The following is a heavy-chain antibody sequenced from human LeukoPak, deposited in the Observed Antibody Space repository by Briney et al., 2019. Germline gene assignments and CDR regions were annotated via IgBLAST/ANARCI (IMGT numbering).Heavy chain of an antibody. V-gene: IGHV3-9*01. CDR3: AKGPEFGYSYGYFDY. Sequence: GGSLTLSCAASGFTFDDYAMQWVRQAPGKGLEWVSGISWNSGSIGYADSVKGRFTISRDNAKNSLYLQMNSPRAEDTALYYCAKGPEFGYSYGYFDYWGQGTLVTVSS. CDR1: GFTFDDYA. D-gene: IGHD5-18*01. CDR2: ISWNSGSI. J-gene: IGHJ4*02.